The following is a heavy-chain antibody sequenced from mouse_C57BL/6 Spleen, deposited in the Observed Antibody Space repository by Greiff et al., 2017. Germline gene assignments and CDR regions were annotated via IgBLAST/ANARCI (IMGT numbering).Heavy chain of an antibody. CDR1: GYTFTSYW. CDR2: IYPGSGST. Sequence: QVQLQQPGAELVKPGASVKMSCKASGYTFTSYWITWVKQRPGQGLEWIGDIYPGSGSTNYNEKFKSKATLTVDTSSSTAYMQLSSLPSEDSAVYYCASPYFAPGPVVGYAMDYWGQGTSVTVSS. D-gene: IGHD1-1*01. CDR3: ASPYFAPGPVVGYAMDY. J-gene: IGHJ4*01. V-gene: IGHV1-55*01.